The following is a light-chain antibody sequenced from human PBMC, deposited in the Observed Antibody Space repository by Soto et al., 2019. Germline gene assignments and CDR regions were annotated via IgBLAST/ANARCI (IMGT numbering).Light chain of an antibody. CDR2: SAS. CDR3: LQDDAYPLT. V-gene: IGKV1-6*01. CDR1: QGIRND. Sequence: AIQMTQSPSSLSASVGDRVTITCRARQGIRNDLGWYQQISGKAPKLMIYSASTLHSGVPSRFSGSGSGTEFTLTISNLHPEDFATYYCLQDDAYPLTFGGGTKVEIK. J-gene: IGKJ4*01.